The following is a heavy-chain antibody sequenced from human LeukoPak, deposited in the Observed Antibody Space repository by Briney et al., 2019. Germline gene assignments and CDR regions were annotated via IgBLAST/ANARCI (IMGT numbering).Heavy chain of an antibody. D-gene: IGHD1-26*01. CDR2: IKQDGSEK. V-gene: IGHV3-7*04. Sequence: GGSLRLSCAASGFTFSSYWMSWVRQAPGKGLEWVANIKQDGSEKYYVDSVKGRFTISRDNAKNSLYLQMNSLRAEDTAAYYCARVGATKFKTFDYWGQGTLVTVSS. J-gene: IGHJ4*02. CDR3: ARVGATKFKTFDY. CDR1: GFTFSSYW.